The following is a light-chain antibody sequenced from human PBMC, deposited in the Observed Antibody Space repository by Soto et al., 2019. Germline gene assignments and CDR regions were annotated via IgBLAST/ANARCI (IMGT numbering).Light chain of an antibody. V-gene: IGKV1-39*01. Sequence: DIQMTQSPSSLSASVGDRVTITCRASQSISSYLNWYQQRPGKAPKVLIYGASTLQSGGPSRFSGSGSGTEFTLTISSLQPEDFSTYYCQQGYSISWTFGQGTKVDIK. CDR3: QQGYSISWT. CDR2: GAS. CDR1: QSISSY. J-gene: IGKJ1*01.